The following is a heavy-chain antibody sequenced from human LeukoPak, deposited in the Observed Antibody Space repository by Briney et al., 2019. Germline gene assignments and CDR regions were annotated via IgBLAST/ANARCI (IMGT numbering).Heavy chain of an antibody. CDR3: AKDGYSYGYNWFDP. Sequence: GGSLRLSCAASGFTFSSYGMHWVRQAPGKGLEGVAVIWYDVSNKYYADSVKGRFSISRDNSKNTLYLQMNSLRAEDTAVYYCAKDGYSYGYNWFDPWGQGTLVTVSS. V-gene: IGHV3-33*06. D-gene: IGHD5-18*01. CDR1: GFTFSSYG. CDR2: IWYDVSNK. J-gene: IGHJ5*02.